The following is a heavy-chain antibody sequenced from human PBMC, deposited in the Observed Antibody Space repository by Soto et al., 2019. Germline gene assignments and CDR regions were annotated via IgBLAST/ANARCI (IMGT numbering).Heavy chain of an antibody. CDR3: ARGQSIDFWSGYPPHNWFDP. J-gene: IGHJ5*02. V-gene: IGHV3-33*01. CDR1: GFTFSSYG. Sequence: GGSLRLSCAASGFTFSSYGMHWVRQAPGKGLEWVAVIWYDGSNKYYADSVKGRFTISRDNSKNTLYLQMNSLRAEDTAVYYCARGQSIDFWSGYPPHNWFDPWGQGTLVTVSS. CDR2: IWYDGSNK. D-gene: IGHD3-3*01.